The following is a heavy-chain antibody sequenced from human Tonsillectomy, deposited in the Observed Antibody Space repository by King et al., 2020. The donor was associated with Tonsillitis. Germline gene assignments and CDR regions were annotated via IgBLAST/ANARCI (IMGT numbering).Heavy chain of an antibody. Sequence: VQLVQSGAEVKKPGASLRISCEASGYSFTTYWITWVRQVPGKGLEWMGNIDPSDSYTNYSPSFQGHVTISVDKSITTAYLQWSSLKASDSAMYYCARRHSNPAGPLMDVWGKGTTVTVSS. CDR3: ARRHSNPAGPLMDV. CDR2: IDPSDSYT. V-gene: IGHV5-10-1*03. CDR1: GYSFTTYW. J-gene: IGHJ6*03. D-gene: IGHD4-11*01.